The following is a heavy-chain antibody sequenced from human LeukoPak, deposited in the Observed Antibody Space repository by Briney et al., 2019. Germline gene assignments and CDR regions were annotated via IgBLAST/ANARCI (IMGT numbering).Heavy chain of an antibody. CDR3: SEGYFEPFDH. D-gene: IGHD2/OR15-2a*01. CDR2: LSYTRKT. CDR1: GASVSSSH. V-gene: IGHV4-59*02. Sequence: PSETLSLTCLVSGASVSSSHWNWIRQFPGKGLEWIGCLSYTRKTDYNPSLTGRVTISLGTSKNQVSLKLRSVTAADTAVYYCSEGYFEPFDHWGQGILVTVSS. J-gene: IGHJ4*02.